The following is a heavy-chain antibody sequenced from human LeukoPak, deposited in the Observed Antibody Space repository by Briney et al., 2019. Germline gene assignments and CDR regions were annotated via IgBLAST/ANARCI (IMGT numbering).Heavy chain of an antibody. CDR1: GYTFTGYY. J-gene: IGHJ5*02. D-gene: IGHD6-13*01. CDR3: ARGHSIAAAGTLGPSDPSKNWFDP. V-gene: IGHV1-18*04. CDR2: ISAYNGNT. Sequence: ASVKVSCKASGYTFTGYYMHWVRQAPGQGLEWMGWISAYNGNTNYAQKLQGRVAMTTDTSTSTAYMELRSLRSDDTAVYYCARGHSIAAAGTLGPSDPSKNWFDPWGQGTLVTVSS.